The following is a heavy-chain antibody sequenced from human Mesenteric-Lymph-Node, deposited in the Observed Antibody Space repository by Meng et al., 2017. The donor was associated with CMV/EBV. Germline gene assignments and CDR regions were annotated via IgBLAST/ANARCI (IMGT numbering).Heavy chain of an antibody. CDR3: ARRLSSSSEPFDY. V-gene: IGHV3-21*01. J-gene: IGHJ4*02. CDR1: GFTFSSYS. D-gene: IGHD6-6*01. Sequence: GGSLRLSCAASGFTFSSYSMNWVRQAPGKGLEWVSSISSSSSYIYYADSVKGRFTISRDNAKNSLYLQMNSLRAEDTAVYYCARRLSSSSEPFDYWGQGTLVTVSS. CDR2: ISSSSSYI.